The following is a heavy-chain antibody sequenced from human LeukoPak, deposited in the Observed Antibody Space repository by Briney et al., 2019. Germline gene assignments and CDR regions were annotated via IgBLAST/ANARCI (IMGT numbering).Heavy chain of an antibody. CDR2: IYHSGST. CDR1: GGSISSGGYY. Sequence: SQTLSLTCTVSGGSISSGGYYWSWIRQPPGKGLEWIGYIYHSGSTYYNPSLKSRVTISVDRSKNQFSLKLSSVTAADTAVYYCARSRFLGAAQNAFDIWGQGTMVTVSS. J-gene: IGHJ3*02. V-gene: IGHV4-30-2*01. D-gene: IGHD3-10*01. CDR3: ARSRFLGAAQNAFDI.